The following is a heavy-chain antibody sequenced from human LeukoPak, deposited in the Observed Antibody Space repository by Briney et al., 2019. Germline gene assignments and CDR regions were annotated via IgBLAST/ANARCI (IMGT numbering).Heavy chain of an antibody. CDR1: GYTFTSYD. CDR3: ARDFPQNMGDQLLFLDP. J-gene: IGHJ5*02. V-gene: IGHV1-18*01. CDR2: ISTYNGNT. Sequence: GASVKVSCKASGYTFTSYDISWVRQAPGQGLEWMGWISTYNGNTNYAQKFQGRVTVTTDTSTSTAYMELRSLTSDDTAVYYCARDFPQNMGDQLLFLDPWGQGTLVTVSS. D-gene: IGHD2-2*01.